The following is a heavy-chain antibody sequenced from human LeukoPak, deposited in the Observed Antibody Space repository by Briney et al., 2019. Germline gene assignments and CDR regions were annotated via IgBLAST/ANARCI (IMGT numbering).Heavy chain of an antibody. V-gene: IGHV3-23*01. CDR2: ISGSGYSK. D-gene: IGHD2-15*01. CDR3: AKLLAPYVDY. Sequence: PGGSLRLSCAASGFTFTTYAMSWVRQAPGKGLEWVSAISGSGYSKYYGDSVKGRFTISRDNSKNTLYLQMSSLRAEDTAVYYCAKLLAPYVDYWGQGTLVTVSS. J-gene: IGHJ4*02. CDR1: GFTFTTYA.